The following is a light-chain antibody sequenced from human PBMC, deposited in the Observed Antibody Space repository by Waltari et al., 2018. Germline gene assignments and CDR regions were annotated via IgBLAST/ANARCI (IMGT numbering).Light chain of an antibody. Sequence: QSALTQPASVSGSPGQSITISCTGTSSDVGASNYVSWYQQSPGKAPKLIIFDVEKRPSGVSDRFSGSKSGNTASLTISGLQAEDEAYYYCSSSTNRNTFFGGGTKLTVL. CDR3: SSSTNRNTF. J-gene: IGLJ2*01. V-gene: IGLV2-14*01. CDR1: SSDVGASNY. CDR2: DVE.